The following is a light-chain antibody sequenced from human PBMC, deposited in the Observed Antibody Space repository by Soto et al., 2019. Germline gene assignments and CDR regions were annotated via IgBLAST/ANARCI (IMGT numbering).Light chain of an antibody. CDR2: GAS. V-gene: IGKV3D-20*02. CDR1: QSVSSSS. CDR3: QQRSNWPT. J-gene: IGKJ1*01. Sequence: IMLTQSPGTLSLYPEERATLSCRASQSVSSSSLAWYQQKRGQAPRLLIHGASTRAPGFPDRFSGSGSGTDFTLTISSLEPEDFAVYYCQQRSNWPTFGQGTKV.